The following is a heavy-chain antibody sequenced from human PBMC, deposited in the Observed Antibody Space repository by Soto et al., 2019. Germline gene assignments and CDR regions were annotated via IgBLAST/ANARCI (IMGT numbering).Heavy chain of an antibody. Sequence: RASVKVSCKASGYTFTSYGIHWVRQAPGQRLEWMGWINAANGDTKYSPKFQGRVTITRDTSASTAYVELSSLRSEDTAVYYCVRRHVSATGIDWFDPWGQGTLVTVSS. CDR1: GYTFTSYG. V-gene: IGHV1-3*01. D-gene: IGHD6-13*01. CDR2: INAANGDT. J-gene: IGHJ5*02. CDR3: VRRHVSATGIDWFDP.